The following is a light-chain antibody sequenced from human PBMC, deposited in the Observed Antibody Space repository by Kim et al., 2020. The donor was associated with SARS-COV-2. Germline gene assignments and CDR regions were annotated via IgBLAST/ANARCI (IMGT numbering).Light chain of an antibody. J-gene: IGLJ3*02. CDR2: YNN. Sequence: GQRVTITGSGSSSKIGSNSVNWYQGVPGTAPKVLIYYNNQRPSGVPDRFSASESGTSAYLAISGLQAEDEADYYCASWDDTLSGWVFGGGTQLTVL. CDR3: ASWDDTLSGWV. V-gene: IGLV1-44*01. CDR1: SSKIGSNS.